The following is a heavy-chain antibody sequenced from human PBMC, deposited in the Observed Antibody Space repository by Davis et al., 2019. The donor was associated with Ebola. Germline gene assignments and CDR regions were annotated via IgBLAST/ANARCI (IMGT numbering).Heavy chain of an antibody. CDR1: GYTFSSYA. CDR3: ARGEDYYYDGGAFDI. J-gene: IGHJ3*02. V-gene: IGHV3-30-3*01. CDR2: ISYDGSNK. Sequence: SCKASGYTFSSYAMHWVRQAPGKGLEWVAVISYDGSNKYYADSVKGRFTISRDNSKNTLYLQMNSLRAEDTAVYYCARGEDYYYDGGAFDIWGQGTMVTVSS. D-gene: IGHD3-22*01.